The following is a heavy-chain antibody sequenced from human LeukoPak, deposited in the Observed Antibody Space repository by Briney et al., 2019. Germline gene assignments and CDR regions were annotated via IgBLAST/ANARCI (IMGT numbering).Heavy chain of an antibody. J-gene: IGHJ4*02. V-gene: IGHV1-2*02. D-gene: IGHD6-13*01. Sequence: ASVKVSCKASGYTFTGYYMHWVRQAPGQGLEWMGWINPNSGGTNYAQKFQGRVTMTRDTSISTAYMELSRLRSDDTAVYYCARGWGYSSSWDREDYWGQGTLVTVSS. CDR1: GYTFTGYY. CDR2: INPNSGGT. CDR3: ARGWGYSSSWDREDY.